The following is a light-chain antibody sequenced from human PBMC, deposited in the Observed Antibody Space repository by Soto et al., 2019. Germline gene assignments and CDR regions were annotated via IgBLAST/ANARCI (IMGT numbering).Light chain of an antibody. Sequence: EVVLTQSPSTLSLSPGERATLSCRATQSVSNHLAWYQHRPGQAPRLLIYDASNRATDIPARFSDSGSRTDFTLTISSLEPEDTAVSYCQQRSLWPLTFGGGTKVEIK. CDR3: QQRSLWPLT. V-gene: IGKV3-11*01. CDR1: QSVSNH. CDR2: DAS. J-gene: IGKJ4*01.